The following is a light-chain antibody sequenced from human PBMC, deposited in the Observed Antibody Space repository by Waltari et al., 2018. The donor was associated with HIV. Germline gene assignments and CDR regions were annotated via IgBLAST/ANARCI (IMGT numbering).Light chain of an antibody. CDR1: QRVSSSY. V-gene: IGKV3-20*01. Sequence: EIVLTQSPGTLSLSPGEGATLSCSASQRVSSSYLAWYQQKPGQAPRLLIEGASSRATGIPDRFSGSGSGTDFTLTISRLEPEDFAVYYCQQYGSSSFTFGPGTKGDIK. CDR2: GAS. J-gene: IGKJ3*01. CDR3: QQYGSSSFT.